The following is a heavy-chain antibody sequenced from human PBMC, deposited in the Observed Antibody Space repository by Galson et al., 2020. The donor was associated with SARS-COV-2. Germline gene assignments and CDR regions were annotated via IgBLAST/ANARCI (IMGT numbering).Heavy chain of an antibody. D-gene: IGHD7-27*01. CDR1: GFTFSNHW. J-gene: IGHJ4*02. CDR3: ARGDMGNDYFDY. V-gene: IGHV3-74*01. CDR2: IYSEGSST. Sequence: GGSLRLSCAVSGFTFSNHWMHWVRQAPGKGLVWVSRIYSEGSSTSYADSVKGRFTISGDNAKNTLYLQMNSLRAKDTAVYYCARGDMGNDYFDYWGQGTLVTVSS.